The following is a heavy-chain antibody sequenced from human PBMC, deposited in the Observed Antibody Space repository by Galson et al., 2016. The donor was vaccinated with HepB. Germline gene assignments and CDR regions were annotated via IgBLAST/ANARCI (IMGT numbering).Heavy chain of an antibody. D-gene: IGHD3-16*01. CDR2: MSSSGTSV. CDR1: GFTLSTYS. J-gene: IGHJ5*02. V-gene: IGHV3-48*02. CDR3: ASPFAPERGRYVL. Sequence: SLRLSCAASGFTLSTYSMNWFRQAPGKGPEWVSYMSSSGTSVYYTDSVKSRFTISRDNAKNSLYLQMNSLRDEDTAVYYCASPFAPERGRYVLWGQGTLVTVSS.